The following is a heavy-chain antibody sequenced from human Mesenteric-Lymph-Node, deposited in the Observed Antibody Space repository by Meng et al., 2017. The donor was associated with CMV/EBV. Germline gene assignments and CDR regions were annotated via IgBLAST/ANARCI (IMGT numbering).Heavy chain of an antibody. CDR2: INPNSGDI. V-gene: IGHV1-2*02. D-gene: IGHD6-19*01. J-gene: IGHJ4*02. Sequence: ASVKVSCKASGYTFTSYYMHWVRQAPGQGLEWMGWINPNSGDIHYPQKFLGRVTMTRDTSISTAYMELSRLRSDDTAVYYCARGLYSSGWSFDYWGQGTLVTVSS. CDR1: GYTFTSYY. CDR3: ARGLYSSGWSFDY.